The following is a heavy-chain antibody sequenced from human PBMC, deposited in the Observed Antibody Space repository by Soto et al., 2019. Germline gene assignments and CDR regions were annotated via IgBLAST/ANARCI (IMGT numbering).Heavy chain of an antibody. CDR3: ASPRFSSDRTTPIDY. CDR1: GFTFSSYA. CDR2: ISSDGSNK. D-gene: IGHD1-1*01. J-gene: IGHJ4*02. Sequence: GGSLRLSCAASGFTFSSYAMHWVRQAPGKGLEWVAVISSDGSNKYYADSVKGRFTISRDNSKNTPYLQMNSLRAEDTAVYYCASPRFSSDRTTPIDYWGQGTLVPVSS. V-gene: IGHV3-30-3*01.